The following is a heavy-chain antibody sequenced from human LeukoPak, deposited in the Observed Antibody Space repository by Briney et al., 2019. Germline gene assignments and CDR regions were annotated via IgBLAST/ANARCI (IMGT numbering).Heavy chain of an antibody. J-gene: IGHJ4*02. CDR2: ISYDGSNK. CDR1: GFTFSSYA. Sequence: PGRSLRLSCAASGFTFSSYAMHWVRQAPGKGLEWVAVISYDGSNKYYADSVKGRFTISRDNSKNTLYLQMNSLRAEDTAVYYCAREREQWLIGYFDYWGQGTLVTVSS. V-gene: IGHV3-30-3*01. D-gene: IGHD6-19*01. CDR3: AREREQWLIGYFDY.